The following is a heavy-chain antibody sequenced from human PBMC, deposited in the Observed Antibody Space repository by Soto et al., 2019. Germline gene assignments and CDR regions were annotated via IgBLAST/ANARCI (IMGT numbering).Heavy chain of an antibody. CDR1: GYSISNGYY. D-gene: IGHD3-10*01. Sequence: SETLSLTCTVSGYSISNGYYWGWIRQPPGKGLEWIGSMYQSGSAYYNPSLKSRVTISLDTSKNQVSLKLSSVTAADTAAYYCAGGPKLLWNYFDHWGQGSLVTVSS. CDR2: MYQSGSA. V-gene: IGHV4-38-2*02. J-gene: IGHJ4*02. CDR3: AGGPKLLWNYFDH.